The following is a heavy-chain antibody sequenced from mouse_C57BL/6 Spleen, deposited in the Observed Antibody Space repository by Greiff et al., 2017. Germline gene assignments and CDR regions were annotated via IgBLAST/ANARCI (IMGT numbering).Heavy chain of an antibody. CDR1: GYTFTSYW. V-gene: IGHV1-64*01. CDR3: ASRHYYGSSYDAMDY. Sequence: VQLQQPGAELVKPGASVKLSCKASGYTFTSYWMHWVKQRPGQGLEWIGMIHPNSGSTNYNEKFKSKATLTVDKSSSTAYMQLSSLTSEDSAVYYCASRHYYGSSYDAMDYWGQGTSVTVSS. CDR2: IHPNSGST. D-gene: IGHD1-1*01. J-gene: IGHJ4*01.